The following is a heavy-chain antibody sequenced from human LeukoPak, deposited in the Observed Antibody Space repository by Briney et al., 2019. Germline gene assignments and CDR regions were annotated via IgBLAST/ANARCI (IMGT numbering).Heavy chain of an antibody. D-gene: IGHD1-26*01. J-gene: IGHJ4*02. CDR3: ARDSGDSGSYLPDY. CDR2: ISSSSSTI. V-gene: IGHV3-48*01. Sequence: GGSLRLSCAASGFTFSSYAMSWVRQAPGKGLEWVSYISSSSSTIYYADSVKGRFTISRDNAKNSLYLQMNSLRAEDTAVYYCARDSGDSGSYLPDYWGQGTLVTVSS. CDR1: GFTFSSYA.